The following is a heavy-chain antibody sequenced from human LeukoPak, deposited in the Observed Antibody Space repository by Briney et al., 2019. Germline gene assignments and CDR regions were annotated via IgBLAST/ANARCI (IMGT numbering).Heavy chain of an antibody. D-gene: IGHD2/OR15-2a*01. CDR3: ARTESDYFADH. CDR1: GYTFTKYG. Sequence: ASVKVSCKASGYTFTKYGISWVRQAPGQGLEWMAWIGAYNGNTRYAQKLHGRVTVTTGASTAYMELRTLRSDDTAVYYCARTESDYFADHWGQGTLVTVSS. CDR2: IGAYNGNT. J-gene: IGHJ5*02. V-gene: IGHV1-18*01.